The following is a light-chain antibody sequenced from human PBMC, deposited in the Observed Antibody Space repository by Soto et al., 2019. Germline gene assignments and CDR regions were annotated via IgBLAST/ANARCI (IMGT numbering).Light chain of an antibody. Sequence: DIQMTQSPSSLSASVGDRVTITCRASQSISSNLNWYQQKPGKAPKLLIYTAASLQSGVPSRFSSSGSGTDFTLTIASLQLEDFATYYCQQSNSLPPTFGQGTKVEIK. CDR2: TAA. CDR1: QSISSN. J-gene: IGKJ1*01. CDR3: QQSNSLPPT. V-gene: IGKV1-39*01.